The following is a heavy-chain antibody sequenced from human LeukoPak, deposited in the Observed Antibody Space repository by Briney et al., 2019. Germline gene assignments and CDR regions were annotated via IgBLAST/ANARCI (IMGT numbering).Heavy chain of an antibody. J-gene: IGHJ4*02. D-gene: IGHD6-19*01. CDR3: AKDNRRHYTSGPNPDSLH. V-gene: IGHV3-7*03. Sequence: QPGGSLRLSCAASGFTFSSYWMSWVRQAPGKGPEWVAHIKQDASQEDHVDSVKGRFTISRDNAKNSLYLQMDSLRVEDTAFYYCAKDNRRHYTSGPNPDSLHWGQGALVTVSS. CDR1: GFTFSSYW. CDR2: IKQDASQE.